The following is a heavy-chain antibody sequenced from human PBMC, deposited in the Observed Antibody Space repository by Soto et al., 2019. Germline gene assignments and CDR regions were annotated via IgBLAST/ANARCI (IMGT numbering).Heavy chain of an antibody. Sequence: GGSLRLSCAASGFTFSSYGMHWVRQAPGKGLEWVAVIWYDGSNKYYADSVKGRFTISRDNSKNTLYLQMNSLRAEDTAVYYCARAEEDYYIAVAGLFDYWGQGTLVTVSS. CDR3: ARAEEDYYIAVAGLFDY. J-gene: IGHJ4*02. CDR2: IWYDGSNK. V-gene: IGHV3-33*01. D-gene: IGHD6-19*01. CDR1: GFTFSSYG.